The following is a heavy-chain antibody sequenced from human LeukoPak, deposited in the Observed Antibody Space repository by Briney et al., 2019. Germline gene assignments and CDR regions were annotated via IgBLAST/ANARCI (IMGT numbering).Heavy chain of an antibody. CDR1: GGSISSGGYS. Sequence: SQTLSLTCAVSGGSISSGGYSWSWIRQPPGKGLEWIGYIYHSGSTYYNPSLKSRVTISVDRSKNQFSLKLSSVTAADTAVYYCAGYIAGTILDYWGQGALVTVSS. D-gene: IGHD5-12*01. CDR3: AGYIAGTILDY. J-gene: IGHJ4*02. V-gene: IGHV4-30-2*01. CDR2: IYHSGST.